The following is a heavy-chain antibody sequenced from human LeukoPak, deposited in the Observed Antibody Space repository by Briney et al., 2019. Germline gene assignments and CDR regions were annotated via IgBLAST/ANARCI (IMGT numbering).Heavy chain of an antibody. V-gene: IGHV3-43*01. J-gene: IGHJ4*02. CDR2: ISWDGGST. CDR1: GFTFDDYT. Sequence: GGSLRLSCAASGFTFDDYTMHWVRQAPGKGLEWVSLISWDGGSTYYADSVKGRFTISRDNSKNSLYLQTNSLRTEDTALYYCAKAIGSGWDYYFDYWGQGTLVTVSS. D-gene: IGHD6-19*01. CDR3: AKAIGSGWDYYFDY.